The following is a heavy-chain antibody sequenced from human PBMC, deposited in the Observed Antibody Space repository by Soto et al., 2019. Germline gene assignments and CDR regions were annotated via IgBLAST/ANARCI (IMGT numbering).Heavy chain of an antibody. Sequence: SETLSLTCTVSGGSMSSYYWTWLRQSPGRGLEWIGYISYSGSTYYNPSLKSRVTISADTSKNQFSLRMNSMIAADTAVYYCARADPDASVGYWGQGTLGTVSS. V-gene: IGHV4-59*01. CDR1: GGSMSSYY. J-gene: IGHJ4*02. CDR2: ISYSGST. CDR3: ARADPDASVGY. D-gene: IGHD2-15*01.